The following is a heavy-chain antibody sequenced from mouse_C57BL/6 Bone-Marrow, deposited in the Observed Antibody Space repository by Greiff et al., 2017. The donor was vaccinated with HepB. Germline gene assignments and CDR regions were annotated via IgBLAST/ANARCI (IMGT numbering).Heavy chain of an antibody. CDR3: ARDASYDYDGFYAMDY. Sequence: EVQLVESGGGLVQSGRSLRLSCATSGFTFSDFYMEWVRQAPGKGLEWIAASRNKANDYTTEYSASVKGRFIVSRDTSQSILYLQMNALRAEDTAIYYCARDASYDYDGFYAMDYWGQGTSVTVSS. V-gene: IGHV7-1*01. D-gene: IGHD2-4*01. CDR2: SRNKANDYTT. CDR1: GFTFSDFY. J-gene: IGHJ4*01.